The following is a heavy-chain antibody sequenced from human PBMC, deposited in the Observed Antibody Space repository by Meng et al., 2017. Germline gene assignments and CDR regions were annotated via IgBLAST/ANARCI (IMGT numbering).Heavy chain of an antibody. Sequence: QLQLQESGSGLVKPSQTLSLTCAVSGGSVSSGGYSWNWIRQPPGKGLEWIGYIFHSGTTYYNPSLESRVTISIDTSKNQFSLKVTSATAADTAVYYCARGYGGLDYWGQGTLVTVLL. CDR1: GGSVSSGGYS. D-gene: IGHD3-10*01. CDR3: ARGYGGLDY. V-gene: IGHV4-30-2*01. J-gene: IGHJ4*02. CDR2: IFHSGTT.